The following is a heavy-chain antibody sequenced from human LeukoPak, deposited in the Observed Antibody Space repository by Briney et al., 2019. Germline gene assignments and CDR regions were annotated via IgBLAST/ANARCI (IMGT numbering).Heavy chain of an antibody. V-gene: IGHV3-21*01. CDR3: ARVKDYYDSSGGY. Sequence: GGSLRLSCAASGFTFRSYDMNWVRQAPGKGLEWVSSISSSSSYIYYADSVKGRFTISRDNAKNSLYLQMNSLRAEDTAVYYCARVKDYYDSSGGYWGQGTLVTVSS. J-gene: IGHJ4*02. CDR2: ISSSSSYI. CDR1: GFTFRSYD. D-gene: IGHD3-22*01.